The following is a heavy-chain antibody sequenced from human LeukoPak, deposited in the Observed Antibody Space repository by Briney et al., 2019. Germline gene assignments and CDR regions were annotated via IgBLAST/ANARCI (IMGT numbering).Heavy chain of an antibody. CDR3: ARGFYDSSGYRRNAFDI. CDR2: INHSGST. D-gene: IGHD3-22*01. V-gene: IGHV4-34*01. CDR1: GGSFSGYY. J-gene: IGHJ3*02. Sequence: SETLSLTCAVYGGSFSGYYWSWIRQPPGKGLEWIGEINHSGSTTYNPSLKSRVTISVDTSKNQFSLKLSSVTAADTAVYYCARGFYDSSGYRRNAFDIWGQGTMVTVSS.